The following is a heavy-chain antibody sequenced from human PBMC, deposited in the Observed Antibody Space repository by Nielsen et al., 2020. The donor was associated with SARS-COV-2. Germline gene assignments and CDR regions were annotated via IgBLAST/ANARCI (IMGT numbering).Heavy chain of an antibody. J-gene: IGHJ4*02. Sequence: SETLSLTCTVSGDSLISHFWSWVRQPPGKGLEWIGNIFFNGTSTYNPSLNSRPTMSVDTSRNQFSLRLKFVTPADTAVYYCARWTFAGYATSGFYYFDSWGQGALVTVSS. V-gene: IGHV4-59*11. CDR3: ARWTFAGYATSGFYYFDS. D-gene: IGHD2-2*01. CDR2: IFFNGTS. CDR1: GDSLISHF.